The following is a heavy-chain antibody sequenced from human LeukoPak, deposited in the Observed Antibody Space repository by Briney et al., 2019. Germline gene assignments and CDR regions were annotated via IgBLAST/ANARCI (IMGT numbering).Heavy chain of an antibody. CDR2: MYSVGTT. CDR3: ARGPSGYHNT. D-gene: IGHD5-12*01. J-gene: IGHJ4*02. V-gene: IGHV3-66*01. CDR1: DFSVGDNY. Sequence: GGSLRLSCAASDFSVGDNYMTWVRQPPGKGLQWVSLMYSVGTTFYADSVKGRFTMTRDSSKNTLYLQINSLRVEDTAIYYCARGPSGYHNTGGQGTLVTVSS.